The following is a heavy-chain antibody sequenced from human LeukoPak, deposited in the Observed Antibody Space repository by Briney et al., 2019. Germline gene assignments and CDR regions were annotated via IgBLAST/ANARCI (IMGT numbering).Heavy chain of an antibody. Sequence: PGGSLRLSCAASGFTFSSYSMNWVRPAPGKGLEWVSSISSSSSYIYYADSVKGRFTISRDNAKNSLYLQMNSLRAEDTAVYYCARVASWYFDYWGQGTLVTVSS. CDR1: GFTFSSYS. CDR2: ISSSSSYI. CDR3: ARVASWYFDY. V-gene: IGHV3-21*01. J-gene: IGHJ4*02.